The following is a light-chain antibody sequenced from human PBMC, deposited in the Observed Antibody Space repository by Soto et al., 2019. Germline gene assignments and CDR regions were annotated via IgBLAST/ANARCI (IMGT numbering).Light chain of an antibody. J-gene: IGKJ3*01. Sequence: DIQMTQSPSSLSASVGDRVTITCRASQGISEYLAWYQQKPGKAPNLLIYAASTLQSGVPSRFSGSGYGTDFTLTISSLQPEDVAIYYFQKYNSAPLTFGPGTKVDIK. V-gene: IGKV1-27*01. CDR3: QKYNSAPLT. CDR1: QGISEY. CDR2: AAS.